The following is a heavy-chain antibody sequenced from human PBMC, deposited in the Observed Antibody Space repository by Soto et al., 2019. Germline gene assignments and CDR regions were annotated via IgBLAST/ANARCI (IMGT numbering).Heavy chain of an antibody. J-gene: IGHJ4*02. Sequence: QVQLVESGGGVVQPGRSLRLSCAASGFTFSSYGMHWVRQAPGKGLEWVAVIWYDGSNKYYADSVKGRFTISRDNSKNTLYLQMNSLRAEDTAVYYCAREFGYCSGGSCYSSVRRCDYGGQGTLVTVSS. CDR1: GFTFSSYG. V-gene: IGHV3-33*01. CDR2: IWYDGSNK. D-gene: IGHD2-15*01. CDR3: AREFGYCSGGSCYSSVRRCDY.